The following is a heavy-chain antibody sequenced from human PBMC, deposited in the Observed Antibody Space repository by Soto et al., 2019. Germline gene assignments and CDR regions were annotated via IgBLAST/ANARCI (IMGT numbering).Heavy chain of an antibody. V-gene: IGHV3-48*03. CDR2: ISSSGSTI. D-gene: IGHD1-26*01. CDR1: GFTFSSYE. J-gene: IGHJ6*02. Sequence: PGGSLRLSCAASGFTFSSYEMNWVRHAPGKGLEWVSYISSSGSTIYYADSVKGRFTISRDNAKNSLYLQMNSLRAEDTAVYYCARGGGEWEIYYYYYGMDVWGQGTTVTVSS. CDR3: ARGGGEWEIYYYYYGMDV.